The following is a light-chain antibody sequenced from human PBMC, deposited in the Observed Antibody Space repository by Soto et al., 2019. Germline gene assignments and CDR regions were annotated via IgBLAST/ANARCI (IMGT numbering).Light chain of an antibody. Sequence: DIQMTQSPSSLSASVGDRVTITCRASQSITIYLNWYQHKPGKAPRLLIYTATSLQSGVPSRFSGSGSGIDFTLTISSLQPEDFATYYCQQSFSTPITFGQGTRLEIK. CDR2: TAT. CDR3: QQSFSTPIT. J-gene: IGKJ5*01. V-gene: IGKV1-39*01. CDR1: QSITIY.